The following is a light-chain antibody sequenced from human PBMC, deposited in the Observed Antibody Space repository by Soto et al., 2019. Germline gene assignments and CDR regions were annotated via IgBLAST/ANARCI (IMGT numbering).Light chain of an antibody. J-gene: IGKJ1*01. Sequence: EKVWTQSKGTLSFSPGERVTVSCRVSQSVSSSYLAWYQQKPGQAPRLLIYGASSRATGIPARFSASGSGTDFTLTISDVQPEDFALYYCHQRQSWPRTFGQGTKVDIK. CDR3: HQRQSWPRT. V-gene: IGKV3-20*01. CDR1: QSVSSSY. CDR2: GAS.